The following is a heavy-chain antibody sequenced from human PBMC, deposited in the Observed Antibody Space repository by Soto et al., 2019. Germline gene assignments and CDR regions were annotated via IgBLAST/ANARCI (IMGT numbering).Heavy chain of an antibody. Sequence: QVQLVESGGGVVQPGRSLRLSCAASGFTFSSYGMHWVRQAPGKGLEWVAVISYDGSNKYYADSVKGRFTISRDNSKNTLYLQMNSLRAEDTAVYYCAKAHRIAAAGPFDYWGQGTLVTVSS. CDR1: GFTFSSYG. V-gene: IGHV3-30*18. D-gene: IGHD6-13*01. CDR2: ISYDGSNK. J-gene: IGHJ4*02. CDR3: AKAHRIAAAGPFDY.